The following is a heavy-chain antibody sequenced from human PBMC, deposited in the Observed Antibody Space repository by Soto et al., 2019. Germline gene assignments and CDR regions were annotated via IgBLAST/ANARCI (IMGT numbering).Heavy chain of an antibody. Sequence: QVELVESGGGVVQPGTSLRLSCAASGFTFRSFAMHWVRQAPGKGLEWVAVTSNDGGIRFYADSVKGRFTISRDNSRKILTLQMNTLPPEYTEVYYCATRELSKDELRGHINLWGQGTTVTVSS. J-gene: IGHJ6*02. CDR1: GFTFRSFA. V-gene: IGHV3-30-3*01. CDR2: TSNDGGIR. CDR3: ATRELSKDELRGHINL. D-gene: IGHD3-10*01.